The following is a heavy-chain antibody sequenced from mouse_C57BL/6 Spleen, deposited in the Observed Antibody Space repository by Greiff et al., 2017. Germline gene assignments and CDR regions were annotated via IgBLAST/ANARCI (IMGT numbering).Heavy chain of an antibody. CDR1: GYTFTSYW. CDR3: ARSTTASPPWFAY. V-gene: IGHV1-69*01. CDR2: IDPSDSYT. J-gene: IGHJ3*01. D-gene: IGHD1-2*01. Sequence: QVQLQQSGAELVMPGASVKLSCKASGYTFTSYWMHWVKQRPGQGLEWIGEIDPSDSYTNYNQKFKGKSTLTVDKSSSTAYMQLSSLTSEDSAVYYWARSTTASPPWFAYWGQGTLVTVSA.